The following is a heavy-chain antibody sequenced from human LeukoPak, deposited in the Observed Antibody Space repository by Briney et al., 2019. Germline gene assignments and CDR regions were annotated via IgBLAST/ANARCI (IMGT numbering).Heavy chain of an antibody. D-gene: IGHD2-2*01. V-gene: IGHV3-20*04. CDR3: AKGPRYCSSTSCYRGDY. CDR1: GFTFDDYG. CDR2: INWNGGST. J-gene: IGHJ4*02. Sequence: GGSLRLSCAASGFTFDDYGMSWVRQAPGKGLEWVSGINWNGGSTGYADSVKGRFTISRDNSKNTVYLQMNSLRAGDTAVYYCAKGPRYCSSTSCYRGDYWGQGTLVTVSS.